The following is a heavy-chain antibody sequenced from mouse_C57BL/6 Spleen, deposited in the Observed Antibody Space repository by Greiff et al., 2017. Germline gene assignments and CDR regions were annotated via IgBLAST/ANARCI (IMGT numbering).Heavy chain of an antibody. V-gene: IGHV1-22*01. Sequence: VQLKQSGPELVKPGASVKMSCKASGYTFTDYNMHWVKQSHGKSLEWIGYINPNNGGTSYNQKFKGKATLTVNKSSSTAYMELRSLTSEDSAVYYCAKASYDYFDYWGQGTTLTVSS. D-gene: IGHD2-3*01. J-gene: IGHJ2*01. CDR3: AKASYDYFDY. CDR1: GYTFTDYN. CDR2: INPNNGGT.